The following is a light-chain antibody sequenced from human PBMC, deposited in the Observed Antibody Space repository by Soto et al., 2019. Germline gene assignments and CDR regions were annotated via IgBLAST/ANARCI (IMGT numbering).Light chain of an antibody. J-gene: IGLJ1*01. Sequence: QSALTQPASVSGSPGQSITISCTGTSSDVGGYNYFSCYQQHPDKAPKLMIYDVINRPSGVSNRFSGSKSGNTASLTISGLLAEDEADYYCSSYTGSSTQVFGTGTKLTVL. CDR1: SSDVGGYNY. V-gene: IGLV2-14*03. CDR3: SSYTGSSTQV. CDR2: DVI.